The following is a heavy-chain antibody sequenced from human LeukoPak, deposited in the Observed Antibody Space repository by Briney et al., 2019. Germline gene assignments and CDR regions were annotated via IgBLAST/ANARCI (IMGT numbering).Heavy chain of an antibody. Sequence: GSLRLSCAASGFSFSSYWMSWVRQPPGKGLEWIGSIYYSGSTYYNPSLKSRVTISVDTSKNQFSLKLSSVTAADTAVYYCARGRYCSGGSCYWFDPWGQGTLVTVSS. CDR3: ARGRYCSGGSCYWFDP. CDR2: IYYSGST. J-gene: IGHJ5*02. CDR1: GFSFSSYW. D-gene: IGHD2-15*01. V-gene: IGHV4-39*07.